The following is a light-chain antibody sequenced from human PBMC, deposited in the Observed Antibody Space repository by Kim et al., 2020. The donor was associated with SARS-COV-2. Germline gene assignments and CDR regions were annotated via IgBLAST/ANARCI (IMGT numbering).Light chain of an antibody. J-gene: IGLJ3*02. CDR2: LNSDGSH. CDR1: SGHSSNA. CDR3: QTWGTGIWV. V-gene: IGLV4-69*01. Sequence: QLVLTQSPSASASLGASVKLTCTLSSGHSSNAIAWHQQQPEKGPRYLMKLNSDGSHTKGDGIPDRFSGSSSGPERFLTISGLQSEDEADYYCQTWGTGIWVFGGGTQLTVL.